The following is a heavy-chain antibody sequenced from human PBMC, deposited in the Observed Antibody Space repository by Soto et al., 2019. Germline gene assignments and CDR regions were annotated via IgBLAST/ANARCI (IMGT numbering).Heavy chain of an antibody. CDR1: GDSITNYNW. D-gene: IGHD3-10*01. Sequence: QVQLQESGPGLVKPSGTLSLTCAVSGDSITNYNWWSWVRQAPGKGLEWIGEVSPSEITHYNPSLASRVSISVDESRNQFSLDLTSVTAADTAVYYCARGFAIRAYWGQGTLVSVSS. V-gene: IGHV4-4*02. CDR2: VSPSEIT. J-gene: IGHJ4*02. CDR3: ARGFAIRAY.